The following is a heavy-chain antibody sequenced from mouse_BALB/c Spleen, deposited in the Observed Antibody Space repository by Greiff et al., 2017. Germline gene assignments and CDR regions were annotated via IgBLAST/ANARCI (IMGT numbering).Heavy chain of an antibody. D-gene: IGHD1-1*01. J-gene: IGHJ3*01. CDR3: AGDYYGSSDWVAY. CDR2: LWGDGST. V-gene: IGHV2-6-7*01. CDR1: GFSLTGYG. Sequence: MKLVESGPGLVAPSQSLSITCTVSGFSLTGYGVNWVRQPLGKGLEWLGMLWGDGSTDYNSALKSRLSISKDNSKSQVFLKMNSLQTDDTARYYDAGDYYGSSDWVAYWGQGTLVTVSA.